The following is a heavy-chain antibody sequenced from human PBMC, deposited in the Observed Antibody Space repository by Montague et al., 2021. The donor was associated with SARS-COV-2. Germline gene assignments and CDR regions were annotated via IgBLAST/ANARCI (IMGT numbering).Heavy chain of an antibody. CDR1: GGSFSGYY. Sequence: SETLSLTCAVYGGSFSGYYWTWIRQSPEKGLEWITEINHSGTTNYNFNPSLRSRVTIPVDTSKSQFSLKLSSVTAADTGVYYCARWDPQSLTLIGLRGKSASDYWGQGTLVTVSS. CDR2: INHSGTT. J-gene: IGHJ4*02. V-gene: IGHV4-34*01. CDR3: ARWDPQSLTLIGLRGKSASDY. D-gene: IGHD1-26*01.